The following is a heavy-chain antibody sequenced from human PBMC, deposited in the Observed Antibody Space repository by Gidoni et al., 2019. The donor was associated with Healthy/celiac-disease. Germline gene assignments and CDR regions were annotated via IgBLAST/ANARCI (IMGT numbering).Heavy chain of an antibody. Sequence: QVQLVPSGAEVKKPGASVKVSCQASGYTFTSYYMHWVRQAPGQGLEWMGIINPSGGSTSYAQKFQGRVTMTRDTSTSTVYMELSSLRSEDTAVYYCARDGDIVVVGGDPYFDYWGQGTLVTVSS. CDR1: GYTFTSYY. CDR3: ARDGDIVVVGGDPYFDY. CDR2: INPSGGST. V-gene: IGHV1-46*01. J-gene: IGHJ4*02. D-gene: IGHD2-15*01.